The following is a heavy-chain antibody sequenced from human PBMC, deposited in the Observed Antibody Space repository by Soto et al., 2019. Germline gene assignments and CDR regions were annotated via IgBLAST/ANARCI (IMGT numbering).Heavy chain of an antibody. V-gene: IGHV4-34*01. D-gene: IGHD3-16*01. J-gene: IGHJ5*02. CDR1: NGSFTDYF. CDR2: INHRGGA. Sequence: SETLSLTCAAHNGSFTDYFWTWIRQSPGKGLEWIGEINHRGGATYNPSLRSRVTISIDTSKNHFSLSLGSLTAADTAVYYCVALGMICGSQAGQHPFDLWGHGILVIV. CDR3: VALGMICGSQAGQHPFDL.